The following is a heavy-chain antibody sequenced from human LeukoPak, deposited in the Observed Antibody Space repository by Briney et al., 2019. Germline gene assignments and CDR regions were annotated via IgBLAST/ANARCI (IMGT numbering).Heavy chain of an antibody. D-gene: IGHD5-18*01. CDR3: ARGYVDTAMGDAFDI. CDR2: IYYSGST. Sequence: SETLSLTCTVSGGSISSYYWSWIRQPPGKGLEWIGYIYYSGSTNYNPSLKSRVTISVDTSKNQFSLKLSSVTAADTAVYYCARGYVDTAMGDAFDIWGQGTMVTVSS. V-gene: IGHV4-59*01. J-gene: IGHJ3*02. CDR1: GGSISSYY.